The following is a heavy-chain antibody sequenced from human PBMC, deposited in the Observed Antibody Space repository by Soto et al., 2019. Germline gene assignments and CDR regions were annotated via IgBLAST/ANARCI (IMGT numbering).Heavy chain of an antibody. J-gene: IGHJ4*02. Sequence: GGSLRLSCAASGFTFSSYAMHWVRQAPGKGLEWVAVISYDGSNKYYADSVKGRFTISRDNSKNTLYLQMNSLRAEDTAVYYCARDGRWGVATIDYWGQGTLVTVSS. CDR2: ISYDGSNK. CDR3: ARDGRWGVATIDY. CDR1: GFTFSSYA. D-gene: IGHD5-12*01. V-gene: IGHV3-30*04.